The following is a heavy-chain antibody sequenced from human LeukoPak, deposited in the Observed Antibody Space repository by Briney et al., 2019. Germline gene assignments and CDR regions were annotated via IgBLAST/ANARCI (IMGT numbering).Heavy chain of an antibody. CDR2: IYYSGST. CDR1: GGSISSGDYY. V-gene: IGHV4-30-4*01. D-gene: IGHD4-17*01. CDR3: ARTTTVPKIYYFDY. J-gene: IGHJ4*02. Sequence: PSETLSLTCTVSGGSISSGDYYWSWIRQPPGKGLEWIGYIYYSGSTYYNPSLKSRVTISVDTSKNQFSLKLSSVTAADTAVYYCARTTTVPKIYYFDYWGQGTLVTVSS.